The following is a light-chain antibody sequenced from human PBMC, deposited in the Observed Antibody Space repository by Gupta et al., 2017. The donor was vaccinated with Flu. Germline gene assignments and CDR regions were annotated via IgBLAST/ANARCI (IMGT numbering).Light chain of an antibody. J-gene: IGKJ2*01. CDR1: QGISRW. CDR2: GAT. CDR3: QQGDSFPYT. Sequence: DIQITQSPSSVSASVGDRVTFTCRASQGISRWLAWYQQKPGKAPRLLIHGATDLEGGVPARFSGGGSGKNFTLTINSLQPEDLATYYCQQGDSFPYTFGQGTKLQIK. V-gene: IGKV1D-12*01.